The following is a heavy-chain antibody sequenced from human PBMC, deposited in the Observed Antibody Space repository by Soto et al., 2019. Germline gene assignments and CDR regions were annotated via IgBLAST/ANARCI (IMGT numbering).Heavy chain of an antibody. CDR2: IYHSGST. CDR1: GGSISSGGYS. D-gene: IGHD6-13*01. J-gene: IGHJ4*02. V-gene: IGHV4-30-2*01. Sequence: PSETLSLTCAVSGGSISSGGYSWSWIRQPPGKGLEWIGYIYHSGSTYYNPSLKSRVTISVDRSKNQFSLKLSSVTAADTAVYYCASHSSHWPFFDFWGQGTLVTVS. CDR3: ASHSSHWPFFDF.